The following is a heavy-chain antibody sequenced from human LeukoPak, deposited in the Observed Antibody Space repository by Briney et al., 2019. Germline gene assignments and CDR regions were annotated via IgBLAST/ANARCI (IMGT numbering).Heavy chain of an antibody. J-gene: IGHJ4*02. CDR3: ATPKGGSGSHRAPLEY. CDR1: GFTFSSYG. V-gene: IGHV3-30*03. Sequence: GGSLRLSCAASGFTFSSYGMHWVRQAPGKGLEGVAVISYDGGNKYYADSVKGRFTISRDNSKNTLYLQMNSLRAEDTAVYYCATPKGGSGSHRAPLEYWGQGTLVTVST. D-gene: IGHD3-10*01. CDR2: ISYDGGNK.